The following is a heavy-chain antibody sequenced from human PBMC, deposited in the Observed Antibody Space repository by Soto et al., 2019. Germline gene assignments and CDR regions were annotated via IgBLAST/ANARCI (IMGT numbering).Heavy chain of an antibody. CDR3: ARDIRSFVFFFFRAEDGIRDTVPVSAFLLNRSSDL. V-gene: IGHV3-7*01. Sequence: PGKGLECVANIKQDGSEKWFLDSVKGRFTISRDNAKNSLSLQMESLRAEDTAVYYCARDIRSFVFFFFRAEDGIRDTVPVSAFLLNRSSDL. CDR2: IKQDGSEK. D-gene: IGHD3-3*01. J-gene: IGHJ2*01.